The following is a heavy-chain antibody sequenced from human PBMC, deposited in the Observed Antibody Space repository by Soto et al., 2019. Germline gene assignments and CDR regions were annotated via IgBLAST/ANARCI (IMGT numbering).Heavy chain of an antibody. Sequence: PSETLSLTCAVYGGSFSGYYWSWIRQPPGKGLEWIGEINHSGSTNYNPSLKSRVTISVDTSKNQFSLKLSSVTAADTAVYYCARGFRNTMVRRAGWFDPWGQGTLVTVSS. CDR1: GGSFSGYY. CDR3: ARGFRNTMVRRAGWFDP. V-gene: IGHV4-34*01. CDR2: INHSGST. D-gene: IGHD3-10*01. J-gene: IGHJ5*02.